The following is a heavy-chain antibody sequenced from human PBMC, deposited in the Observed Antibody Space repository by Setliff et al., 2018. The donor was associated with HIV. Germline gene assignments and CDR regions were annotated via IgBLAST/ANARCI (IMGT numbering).Heavy chain of an antibody. D-gene: IGHD6-13*01. CDR3: VKEYHTTATDTRVANYFDY. J-gene: IGHJ4*02. CDR2: INPSDGTT. Sequence: ASVKVSCKASGYTFTSCFMHWVRQAPGQGLEYMGIINPSDGTTDYTQKFQDRVTMTSDTSTSAVYMELRSLRSEDTAIYYCVKEYHTTATDTRVANYFDYWGQGTLVTVSS. V-gene: IGHV1-46*01. CDR1: GYTFTSCF.